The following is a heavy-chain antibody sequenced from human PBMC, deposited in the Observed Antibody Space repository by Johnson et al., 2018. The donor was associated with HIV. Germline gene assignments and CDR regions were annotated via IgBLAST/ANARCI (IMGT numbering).Heavy chain of an antibody. CDR1: GFTVSSNY. J-gene: IGHJ3*02. CDR3: ARADSSSSPWMGLDI. V-gene: IGHV3-66*01. CDR2: IYSGGST. D-gene: IGHD6-13*01. Sequence: EVQLVESGGGLVQPGGSLRLSCAASGFTVSSNYMSWVRQAPGKGLAWVSVIYSGGSTYYADSVKGRFTISRDNSKNTLYLQMNSLRAEDTAVYYCARADSSSSPWMGLDIWGQGTMVTVSS.